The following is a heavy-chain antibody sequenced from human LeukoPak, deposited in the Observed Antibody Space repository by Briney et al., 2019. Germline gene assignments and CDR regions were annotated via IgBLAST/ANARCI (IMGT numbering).Heavy chain of an antibody. Sequence: SETLSLTCTVSGGSISSYYWSWIRQPPGKGLEWIGYIYYSGSTNYNPSLKSRVTISVDTSKNQFSLKLSSVTAADTAVYYCARQGGHYSPFDIWGQGTMVTVSS. CDR1: GGSISSYY. D-gene: IGHD3-22*01. CDR3: ARQGGHYSPFDI. CDR2: IYYSGST. J-gene: IGHJ3*02. V-gene: IGHV4-59*08.